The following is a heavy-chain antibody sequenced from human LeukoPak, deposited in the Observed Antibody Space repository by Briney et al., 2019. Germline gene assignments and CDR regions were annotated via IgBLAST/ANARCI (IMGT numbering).Heavy chain of an antibody. CDR1: GGSISSYY. CDR3: ARERDIGYYFDY. Sequence: SETLSLTCTVSGGSISSYYWSWIRQPPGKGLEWIGYIYYSGSTNYNPSLKSRVTISVDTSKNQFSLKLSSVTAADTAVYYCARERDIGYYFDYWGQGTLVTVSS. V-gene: IGHV4-59*12. CDR2: IYYSGST. J-gene: IGHJ4*02.